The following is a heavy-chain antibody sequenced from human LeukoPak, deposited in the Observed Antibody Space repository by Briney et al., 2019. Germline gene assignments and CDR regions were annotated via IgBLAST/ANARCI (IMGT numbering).Heavy chain of an antibody. J-gene: IGHJ4*02. CDR2: INTNDGST. CDR1: GYPFTSYY. D-gene: IGHD3-10*01. Sequence: ASVKVSCKASGYPFTSYYMHWVRQAPGRGLAWMGRINTNDGSTNYAQKFQGRVTMTRDMSTSTVYMGLSSLRSEDTAVYYCAREGYGSGTYLDYWGQGTLVTVSS. CDR3: AREGYGSGTYLDY. V-gene: IGHV1-46*01.